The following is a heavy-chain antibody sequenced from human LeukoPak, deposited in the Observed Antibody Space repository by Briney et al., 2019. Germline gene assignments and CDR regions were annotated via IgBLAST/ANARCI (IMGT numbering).Heavy chain of an antibody. CDR1: GYSISSGYY. CDR2: IFYSGTI. D-gene: IGHD2/OR15-2a*01. V-gene: IGHV4-38-2*02. Sequence: PSETPSLTCTVSGYSISSGYYWGWIRQPPGKGLEWIASIFYSGTIYNNPSLKSRTLISVDTSKNQFSLRLTSVTAADTAVYFCATLDNSFDHWGQGTLVTVSS. J-gene: IGHJ5*02. CDR3: ATLDNSFDH.